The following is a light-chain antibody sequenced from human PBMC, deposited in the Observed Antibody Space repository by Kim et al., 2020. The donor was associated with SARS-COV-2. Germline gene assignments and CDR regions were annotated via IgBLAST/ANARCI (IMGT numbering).Light chain of an antibody. V-gene: IGKV3-11*01. Sequence: PGAGATLSCRASPSISSSLAWYQQRPGQPPRLLIFDASIRASGIPARFSGSGSGTDFTLTISGLEPEDFAVYYCQQRNNWPPKVTFGGGTKVDIK. J-gene: IGKJ4*01. CDR1: PSISSS. CDR3: QQRNNWPPKVT. CDR2: DAS.